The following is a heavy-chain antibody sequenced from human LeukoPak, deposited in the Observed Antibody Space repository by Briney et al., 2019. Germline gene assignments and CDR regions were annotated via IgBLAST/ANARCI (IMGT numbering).Heavy chain of an antibody. Sequence: PGGSLRLSCTASGFTFGDYAMSWFRQAPGKGLEWVGFIRSKAYGGTTEYAASVKGRFTISRDDSKSIAYLQMNSLKTEDTAVCYCTRDGVGATEDSYFDYWGQGTLVTVSS. V-gene: IGHV3-49*03. CDR1: GFTFGDYA. CDR3: TRDGVGATEDSYFDY. J-gene: IGHJ4*02. CDR2: IRSKAYGGTT. D-gene: IGHD1-26*01.